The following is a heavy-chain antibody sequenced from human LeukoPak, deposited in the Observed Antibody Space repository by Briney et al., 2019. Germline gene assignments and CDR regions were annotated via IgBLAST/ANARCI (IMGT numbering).Heavy chain of an antibody. J-gene: IGHJ3*02. Sequence: PSETLSLTCTVSGGSISSYYWSWIRQPPGKGLEWLGYIYYSGSTNYNPSLKSRVTISVDTSKNQFSLKLSSVTAADTAVYYCARGYYYDSSGYPDAFDIWGQGTMVTVSS. CDR2: IYYSGST. CDR3: ARGYYYDSSGYPDAFDI. D-gene: IGHD3-22*01. V-gene: IGHV4-59*01. CDR1: GGSISSYY.